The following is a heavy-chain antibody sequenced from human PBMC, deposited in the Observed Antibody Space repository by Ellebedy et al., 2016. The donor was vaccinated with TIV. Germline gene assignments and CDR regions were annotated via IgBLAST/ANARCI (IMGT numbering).Heavy chain of an antibody. CDR1: GFTFSIYG. V-gene: IGHV3-33*01. CDR3: ARDTGIAEPGTVPPNIAFDL. J-gene: IGHJ4*02. CDR2: IWYNGSKK. Sequence: GESLKISCAASGFTFSIYGMQWVRQTQGKGLEWIAVIWYNGSKKFYAESVKGRFTISRDNYKNTLYLQMNSLGVEDTAVYHCARDTGIAEPGTVPPNIAFDLWGQGALVTVSS. D-gene: IGHD6-19*01.